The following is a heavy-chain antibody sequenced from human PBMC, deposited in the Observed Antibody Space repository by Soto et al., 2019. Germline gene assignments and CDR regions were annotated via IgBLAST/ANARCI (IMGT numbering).Heavy chain of an antibody. CDR3: ARPIDYASSPTGFDY. CDR2: IYPADSDT. J-gene: IGHJ4*02. D-gene: IGHD4-17*01. Sequence: PGESLKISCKGSGYSYSTYWIAWVRQKPGKGLEFMGIIYPADSDTRYSPSFQDQVTISSDKTITTTYLQSSSLSASDTPIYYCARPIDYASSPTGFDYWGQGTVVTVSS. V-gene: IGHV5-51*01. CDR1: GYSYSTYW.